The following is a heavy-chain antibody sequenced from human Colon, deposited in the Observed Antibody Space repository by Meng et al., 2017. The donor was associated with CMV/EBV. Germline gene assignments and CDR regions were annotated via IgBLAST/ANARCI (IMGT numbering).Heavy chain of an antibody. CDR2: IFYSGTT. CDR3: ARDSRNSTNWYGGAIDY. V-gene: IGHV4-61*01. J-gene: IGHJ4*02. D-gene: IGHD6-13*01. Sequence: SETLSLTCTVSGGSVNSGSYYWSWIRQPPGKGLEWIGYIFYSGTTEYNPSLKNRVNISLDRSKNQFSLNLNSVTAADTAIYFCARDSRNSTNWYGGAIDYWGQGTLVTVSS. CDR1: GGSVNSGSYY.